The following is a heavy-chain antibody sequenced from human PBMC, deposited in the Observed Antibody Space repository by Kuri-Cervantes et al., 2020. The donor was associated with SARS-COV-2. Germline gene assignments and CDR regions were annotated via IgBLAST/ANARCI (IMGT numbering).Heavy chain of an antibody. V-gene: IGHV3-66*01. Sequence: GGSLRLSCAASGFTVSSNYMSWVRQAPGKGLEWVSVIYSGGSTYYADSVKGRFIISRGNAKNSVYLQMNSLRVEDTALYYCARAYGDYVFREGLDSWGQGTLVTVSS. CDR2: IYSGGST. J-gene: IGHJ4*02. CDR3: ARAYGDYVFREGLDS. CDR1: GFTVSSNY. D-gene: IGHD4-17*01.